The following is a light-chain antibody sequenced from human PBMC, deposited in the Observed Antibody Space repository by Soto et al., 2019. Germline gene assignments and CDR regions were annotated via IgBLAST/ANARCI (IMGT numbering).Light chain of an antibody. CDR3: QQRNKWPLT. J-gene: IGKJ4*01. V-gene: IGKV3-11*01. CDR1: QNVDTF. CDR2: DAS. Sequence: DIVLTQSPGTVSVSPGERVSLSCRASQNVDTFLAWYQQKPGQAPRLLMYDASHRATGIPARFSGSGSGTDFTLTITSLEPEDFGVYYCQQRNKWPLTFGEGTRVEI.